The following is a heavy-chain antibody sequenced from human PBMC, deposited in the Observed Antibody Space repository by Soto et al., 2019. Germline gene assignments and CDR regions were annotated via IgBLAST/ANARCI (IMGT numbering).Heavy chain of an antibody. CDR1: GLTFNIYD. CDR2: ISYDGSNK. CDR3: AIIHSGSFGFDV. D-gene: IGHD1-26*01. J-gene: IGHJ3*01. Sequence: QVKLVESGGGVVQPGRSLRLSCAASGLTFNIYDIYWVRRAPGKGLAWVALISYDGSNKYYADSVKGRFTVSRDNSKNTLYLQMDSLRAEDTAVYYCAIIHSGSFGFDVWGQGTVVTFSS. V-gene: IGHV3-30*03.